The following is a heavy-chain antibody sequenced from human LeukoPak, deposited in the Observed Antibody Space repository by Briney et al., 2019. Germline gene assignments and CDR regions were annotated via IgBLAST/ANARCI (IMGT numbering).Heavy chain of an antibody. CDR2: ISDSNGRT. CDR1: GFTFSNYA. J-gene: IGHJ3*02. V-gene: IGHV3-23*01. Sequence: PGGSLRLSCAASGFTFSNYAMTWVRQAPGKGLEWVSVISDSNGRTYYTDSVKGRFTISRDNSKNTLYLLMNSLTTEDTAVYYCAARHRSWALDIWGQGTMVTVSS. CDR3: AARHRSWALDI.